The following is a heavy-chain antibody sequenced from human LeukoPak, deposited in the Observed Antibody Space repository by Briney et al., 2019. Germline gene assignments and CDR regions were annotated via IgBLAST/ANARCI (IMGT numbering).Heavy chain of an antibody. Sequence: GGSLRLSCAASGFTVSSNYMSWVRQAPGKGLEWVSVIYSGGSTYYADSVKGRFTISRDNSKNTLYLQMNSLRAEDTAVYYCARKPNYHDAFDIWGQGTMVTVSS. CDR2: IYSGGST. CDR1: GFTVSSNY. CDR3: ARKPNYHDAFDI. V-gene: IGHV3-53*01. J-gene: IGHJ3*02. D-gene: IGHD4/OR15-4a*01.